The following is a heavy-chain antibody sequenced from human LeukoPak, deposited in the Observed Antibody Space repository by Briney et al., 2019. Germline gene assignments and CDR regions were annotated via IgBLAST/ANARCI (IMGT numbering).Heavy chain of an antibody. CDR1: GYSFTRYW. Sequence: GESLKISCKGSGYSFTRYWIGWVRQMPGKGLEWMGIIYPSDSDTRYSPSFQGQVTISADKSISTAYLQWNSLKASDTAMYYCARAPRGYSYTTDFDYWGQGTLVTVSS. CDR3: ARAPRGYSYTTDFDY. D-gene: IGHD5-18*01. J-gene: IGHJ4*02. CDR2: IYPSDSDT. V-gene: IGHV5-51*01.